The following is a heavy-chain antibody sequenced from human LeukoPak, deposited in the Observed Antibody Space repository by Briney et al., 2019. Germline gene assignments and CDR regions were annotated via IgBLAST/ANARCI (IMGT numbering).Heavy chain of an antibody. CDR3: ARASDTDSQFDY. J-gene: IGHJ4*02. Sequence: PSETLSLTCTVSGGSISSGGYYWSWIRQHPGKGLEWIGYIYYSGSTHYNPSLKSRVTISVDTSKNQFSLKLSSATAADTAVYYCARASDTDSQFDYWGQGTLVTVSS. CDR1: GGSISSGGYY. D-gene: IGHD3-22*01. CDR2: IYYSGST. V-gene: IGHV4-31*03.